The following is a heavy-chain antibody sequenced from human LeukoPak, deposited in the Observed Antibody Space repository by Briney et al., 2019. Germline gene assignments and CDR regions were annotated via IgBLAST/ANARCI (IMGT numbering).Heavy chain of an antibody. CDR1: GFTFSSYA. J-gene: IGHJ6*02. V-gene: IGHV3-23*01. CDR3: AKVRDFDWLSPPKYGMDV. Sequence: GGSLRLSCAASGFTFSSYAMSWVRQAPGKGLEWVSAISGSGGSTYYADSVKGRFTISRDNSKNTLYLQMNSLRAEDTAVYYCAKVRDFDWLSPPKYGMDVWGQGTTVTVSS. CDR2: ISGSGGST. D-gene: IGHD3-9*01.